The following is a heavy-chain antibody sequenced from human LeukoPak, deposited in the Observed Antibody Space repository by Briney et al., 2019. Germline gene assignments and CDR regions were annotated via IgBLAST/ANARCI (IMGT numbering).Heavy chain of an antibody. CDR1: GGSISSGSYY. Sequence: SETLSLTCTVSGGSISSGSYYWSWIRQPAGKGLEWIVRIYTSGSTNYNPSLKSRVTISVDTSKNQFSLKLSSVTAADTAVYYCARGAGWYQFWGQGTLVTVSS. V-gene: IGHV4-61*02. J-gene: IGHJ4*02. CDR2: IYTSGST. D-gene: IGHD6-19*01. CDR3: ARGAGWYQF.